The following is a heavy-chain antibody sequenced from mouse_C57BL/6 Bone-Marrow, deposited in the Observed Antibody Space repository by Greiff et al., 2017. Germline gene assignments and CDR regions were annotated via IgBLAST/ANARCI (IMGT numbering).Heavy chain of an antibody. CDR2: IDPENGDT. D-gene: IGHD1-1*01. CDR1: GFNIKDDY. Sequence: VQLQQSGAELVRPGASVKLSCTASGFNIKDDYMPWVKQRPEQGLEWIGWIDPENGDTEYASKFQGKATITAETSSNTAYLQRSSLTSEDTAVYYCTTPYDYGSSFPFDYWGQGTTLTVSS. CDR3: TTPYDYGSSFPFDY. J-gene: IGHJ2*01. V-gene: IGHV14-4*01.